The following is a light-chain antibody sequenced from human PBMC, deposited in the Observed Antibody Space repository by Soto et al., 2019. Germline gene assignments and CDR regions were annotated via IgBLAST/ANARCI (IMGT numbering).Light chain of an antibody. V-gene: IGLV1-51*01. Sequence: QSVLTQPPSVSAAPGQGVTMSCSGTSSNIGRNFVAWYQQLPGPAPKLLIYDDTKRPYGIPGRFSASKSGTSATLAITGLQTGDEADYYCGTWDSSLSVLVFGGGTKLTVL. J-gene: IGLJ3*02. CDR2: DDT. CDR1: SSNIGRNF. CDR3: GTWDSSLSVLV.